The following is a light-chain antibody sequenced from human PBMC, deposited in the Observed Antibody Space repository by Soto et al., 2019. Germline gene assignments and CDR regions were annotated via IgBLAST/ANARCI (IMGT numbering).Light chain of an antibody. J-gene: IGKJ4*01. CDR3: QQYGSSPLT. CDR2: GAS. Sequence: EIVLTQSPGTLSLSPGERATLSCRASQSVSSSYLAWYQQKLGQAPRLLIYGASSRATGIPDRFGGSGSGTDFTLTISRLEPEDVAVYYCQQYGSSPLTFGGGTKVEIK. V-gene: IGKV3-20*01. CDR1: QSVSSSY.